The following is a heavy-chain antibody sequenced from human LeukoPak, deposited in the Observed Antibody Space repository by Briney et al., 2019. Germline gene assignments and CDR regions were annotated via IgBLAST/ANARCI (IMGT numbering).Heavy chain of an antibody. D-gene: IGHD5-18*01. V-gene: IGHV4-39*07. CDR1: GGSISSSSYY. CDR2: IYYSGST. Sequence: SETLSLTCNVSGGSISSSSYYWGWIRQPPGEGLEWIGSIYYSGSTYYNPSLRSRVTISVDTSKNQFSLKLSSVTAADTAVYYCARDGSGYSYGHSDYWGQGTLVTVSS. J-gene: IGHJ4*02. CDR3: ARDGSGYSYGHSDY.